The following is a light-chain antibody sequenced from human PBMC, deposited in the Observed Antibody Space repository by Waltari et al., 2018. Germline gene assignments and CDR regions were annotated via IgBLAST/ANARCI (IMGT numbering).Light chain of an antibody. J-gene: IGLJ2*01. CDR3: TSYAGSHNWV. Sequence: QSALPQPPSASGSPGQDITTPCTGTSSDAAGYNTVSWSQHHPGKAPKLMTSEVNKRPSVVPDRFSGSKSGNTASLTVSGLQADDEADYYCTSYAGSHNWVFGGGTKLTVL. CDR2: EVN. V-gene: IGLV2-8*01. CDR1: SSDAAGYNT.